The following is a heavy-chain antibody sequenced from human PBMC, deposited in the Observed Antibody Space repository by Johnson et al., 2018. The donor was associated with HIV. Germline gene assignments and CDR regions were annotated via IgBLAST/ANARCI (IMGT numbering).Heavy chain of an antibody. Sequence: VQLVESGGGLIQPGGSLRLSCAASGFSVRTNYISWVRQAPGKGLEWVSVIYSDGTTSFAQSVKGRFSISRDVSKNILYLQMHSLRTEDTAYYYCARDLPGIYDAFDLWGQGTKVTISS. CDR3: ARDLPGIYDAFDL. CDR1: GFSVRTNY. V-gene: IGHV3-53*01. CDR2: IYSDGTT. J-gene: IGHJ3*01. D-gene: IGHD1-26*01.